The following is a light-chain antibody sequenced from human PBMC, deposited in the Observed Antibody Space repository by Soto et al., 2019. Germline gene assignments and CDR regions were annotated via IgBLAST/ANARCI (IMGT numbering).Light chain of an antibody. V-gene: IGKV3-20*01. CDR3: QQYGTSPFT. J-gene: IGKJ3*01. CDR1: ERISSNF. Sequence: VLTQSPDTLSLSPGERATLSCRASERISSNFLAWYQQRPGQAPRLLIYGASTRASGIPDRFSGSGSGTDFDLTISRLEPEDFAVFYCQQYGTSPFTFGPGTTVEIK. CDR2: GAS.